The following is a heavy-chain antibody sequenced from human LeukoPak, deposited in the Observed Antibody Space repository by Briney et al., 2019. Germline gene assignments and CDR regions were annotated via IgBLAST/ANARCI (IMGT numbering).Heavy chain of an antibody. CDR1: GGSISSSSYY. D-gene: IGHD4-17*01. V-gene: IGHV4-39*01. J-gene: IGHJ4*02. Sequence: SETLSLTCTVSGGSISSSSYYWGWIRQPPGKGLEWIGSIYYSGSTYYNPSLKSRVTISVDTSKNQFSLRLSSVTAADTAVFYCARLEADDYGDRGSPGTPNAQSNWGQGTLVTVSS. CDR2: IYYSGST. CDR3: ARLEADDYGDRGSPGTPNAQSN.